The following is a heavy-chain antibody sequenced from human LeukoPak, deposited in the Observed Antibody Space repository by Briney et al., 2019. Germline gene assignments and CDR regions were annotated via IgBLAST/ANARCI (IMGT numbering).Heavy chain of an antibody. V-gene: IGHV4-59*01. J-gene: IGHJ4*02. CDR1: GGSISSYY. CDR3: ARVGYYYGSGSYLDY. CDR2: IYYSGST. Sequence: KPSETLSLTCTVSGGSISSYYWSWLREPPGKGLEWIGYIYYSGSTNYNPSLKSRVTISVDTSKNQFSLMLSSVTAADTAVYYCARVGYYYGSGSYLDYWGQGTLVTVSS. D-gene: IGHD3-10*01.